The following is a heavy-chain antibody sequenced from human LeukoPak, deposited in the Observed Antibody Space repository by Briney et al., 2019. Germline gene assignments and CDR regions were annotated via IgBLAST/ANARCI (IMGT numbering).Heavy chain of an antibody. CDR1: GGSFSGYY. V-gene: IGHV4-34*01. CDR2: INHSGST. D-gene: IGHD1-26*01. Sequence: SETLSLTCAVYGGSFSGYYWSWIRQPPGKGLEWIGEINHSGSTNYNPSLKSRVTISVDTSKNQFSLKLSSVTAADTAVYYCAREYSEIVGALFDYWGQGTLVTVSS. J-gene: IGHJ4*02. CDR3: AREYSEIVGALFDY.